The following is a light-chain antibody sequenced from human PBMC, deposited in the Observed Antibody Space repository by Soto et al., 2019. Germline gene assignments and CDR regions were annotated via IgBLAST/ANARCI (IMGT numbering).Light chain of an antibody. V-gene: IGKV3-11*01. CDR2: DAS. CDR1: QSVRSY. CDR3: QQRANWPAT. Sequence: EIVLAQSPATLSLSPGERVTLTCRASQSVRSYLAWYQQKPGQAPRLLIYDASNRATGIPARFSGSGSGTDFTLTISSLEREDFAVYYCQQRANWPATFGQGTRLEIK. J-gene: IGKJ5*01.